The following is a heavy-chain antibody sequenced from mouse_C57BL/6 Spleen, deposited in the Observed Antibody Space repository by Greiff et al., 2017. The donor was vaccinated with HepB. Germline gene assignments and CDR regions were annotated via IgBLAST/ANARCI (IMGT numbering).Heavy chain of an antibody. Sequence: QVQLQQSGTELVKPGASVKLSCKASGYTFTSYWMHWVKQRPGQGLEWIGNINPSNGGTNYNEKFKSKATLTVDKSSSTAYMQLSSLTSEDSAVYYCARLTGPYWYFDVWGTGTTVTVSS. CDR3: ARLTGPYWYFDV. D-gene: IGHD4-1*01. J-gene: IGHJ1*03. CDR1: GYTFTSYW. V-gene: IGHV1-53*01. CDR2: INPSNGGT.